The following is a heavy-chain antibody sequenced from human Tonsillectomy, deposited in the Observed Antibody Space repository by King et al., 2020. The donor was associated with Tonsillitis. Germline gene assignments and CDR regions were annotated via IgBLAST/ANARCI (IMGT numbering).Heavy chain of an antibody. V-gene: IGHV3-23*04. Sequence: VQLVESGGGLVQPGGSLRLSCAASGFTFSSYAMSWVRQAPGKGLEWVSGICGSGGSTYYADSVKGRFTISRDNSKNTLYLQMKSLRAEDRAVYYCAKLLCAGGVIISGWFEPWGQGTQVTASS. CDR2: ICGSGGST. J-gene: IGHJ5*02. D-gene: IGHD3-10*01. CDR1: GFTFSSYA. CDR3: AKLLCAGGVIISGWFEP.